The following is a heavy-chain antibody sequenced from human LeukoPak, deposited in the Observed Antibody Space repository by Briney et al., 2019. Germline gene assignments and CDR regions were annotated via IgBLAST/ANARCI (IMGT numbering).Heavy chain of an antibody. V-gene: IGHV5-51*01. J-gene: IGHJ5*01. CDR3: ARKGSGSYFTGYNWFDS. CDR2: IYPGDSDT. CDR1: GYTFTSYW. Sequence: GESLKISCEGSGYTFTSYWIGWVRQMPEKGLEWRGIIYPGDSDTRYSPSFQGQVTISADKSISTAYLQWSSLKASDTAIYYCARKGSGSYFTGYNWFDSWGQGTLVAVSS. D-gene: IGHD3-10*01.